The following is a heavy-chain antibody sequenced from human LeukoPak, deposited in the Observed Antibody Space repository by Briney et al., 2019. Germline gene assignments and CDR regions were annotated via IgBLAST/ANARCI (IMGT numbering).Heavy chain of an antibody. V-gene: IGHV4-34*01. CDR2: INHSGST. Sequence: SETLSLTCAVYGGSFSGYYWSWIRQPPGKGLEWIGEINHSGSTNYNPSLKSRVTISVDTSKNQFSLKLSSVTAADTAVYYCARGLRGGGSYAMDVWGQGTTVTVYS. J-gene: IGHJ6*01. D-gene: IGHD2-15*01. CDR1: GGSFSGYY. CDR3: ARGLRGGGSYAMDV.